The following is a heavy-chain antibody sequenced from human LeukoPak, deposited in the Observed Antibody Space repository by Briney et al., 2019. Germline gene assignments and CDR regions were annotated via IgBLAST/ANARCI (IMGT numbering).Heavy chain of an antibody. J-gene: IGHJ5*02. V-gene: IGHV1-46*01. D-gene: IGHD3-10*01. CDR3: ARDGPVWGVIAGNRNWFDP. CDR2: INPSGGST. Sequence: GASVKVSCKASGYTFTSYYMHWGRQAPGQGLEWMGIINPSGGSTSYAQKFQGRVTMTRDTSTSTVYMELSSLRSEDTAVYYCARDGPVWGVIAGNRNWFDPWGQGTLVTVSS. CDR1: GYTFTSYY.